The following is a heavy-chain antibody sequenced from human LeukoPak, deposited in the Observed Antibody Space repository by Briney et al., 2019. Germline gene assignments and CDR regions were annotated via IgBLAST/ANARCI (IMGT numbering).Heavy chain of an antibody. Sequence: SETLSLTCTVSGGSISSYYWSWIRQPAGKGLEWIGRIYTSGSTNYNPSLKSRVTMSVDTSKNKSSLQLSSVTAADTAVYYCARVRVAVAGTLFDYWGQGTLVTVSS. CDR3: ARVRVAVAGTLFDY. CDR1: GGSISSYY. CDR2: IYTSGST. J-gene: IGHJ4*02. V-gene: IGHV4-4*07. D-gene: IGHD6-19*01.